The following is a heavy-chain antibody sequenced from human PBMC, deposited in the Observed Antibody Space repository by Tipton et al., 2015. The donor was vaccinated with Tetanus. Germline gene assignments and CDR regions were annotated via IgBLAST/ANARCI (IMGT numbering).Heavy chain of an antibody. V-gene: IGHV3-48*01. Sequence: SLRLSCTASGFTFRVYSMHWVRQPPGMGLEWLSYIIGSGTSIHYADSLKGRFTVSRDNAKNSVYLQLNSLRPEDTALYFCIKEVSSGGADYWGQGTLVTVSS. CDR2: IIGSGTSI. J-gene: IGHJ4*02. CDR3: IKEVSSGGADY. CDR1: GFTFRVYS. D-gene: IGHD4-23*01.